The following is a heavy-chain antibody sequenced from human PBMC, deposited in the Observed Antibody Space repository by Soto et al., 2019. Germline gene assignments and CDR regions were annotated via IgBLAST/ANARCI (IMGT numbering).Heavy chain of an antibody. D-gene: IGHD4-17*01. CDR1: GGSISSXSXX. V-gene: IGHV4-39*01. CDR2: IYYSGST. CDR3: XRXXYGDYGGGAFDI. J-gene: IGHJ3*02. Sequence: QLQLQESGPGLVKPSETLSLTCTVSGGSISSXSXXWGWIRQPPGKGLEWIGSIYYSGSTYYNPSLKSRVTXXXXTXXXXXXXXXXXXXXXXXXXXXCXRXXYGDYGGGAFDIWGQGTMVTVSS.